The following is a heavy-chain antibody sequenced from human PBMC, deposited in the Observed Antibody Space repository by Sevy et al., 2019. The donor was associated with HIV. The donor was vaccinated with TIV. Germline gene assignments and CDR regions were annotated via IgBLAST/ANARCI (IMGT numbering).Heavy chain of an antibody. CDR2: ISGSGDSK. V-gene: IGHV3-23*01. CDR3: AKGSLPYGDYHFDF. CDR1: GFTFNSHA. J-gene: IGHJ4*02. Sequence: GGSLRLSCEASGFTFNSHAMTWVRQAPGKGLEWVSAISGSGDSKYYAGSVKGRVTISRDNSKNIMYLQMTSLGADDTAVYYCAKGSLPYGDYHFDFWGKGTVVSVSS. D-gene: IGHD4-17*01.